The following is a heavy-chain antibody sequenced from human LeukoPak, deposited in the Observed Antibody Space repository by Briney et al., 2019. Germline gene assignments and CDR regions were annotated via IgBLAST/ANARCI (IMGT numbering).Heavy chain of an antibody. CDR3: AKDNHYYDSSSYYYYFDY. J-gene: IGHJ4*01. D-gene: IGHD3-22*01. V-gene: IGHV3-11*01. CDR2: ISSSGNTI. CDR1: GFTFIDYY. Sequence: GGSLRLSCAASGFTFIDYYLTWVRQAPGKGLEWVSYISSSGNTIYYADSVKGRFTISRDNTKNSLYLQMNSLRADDTAVFYCAKDNHYYDSSSYYYYFDYWGHGTLVTVSS.